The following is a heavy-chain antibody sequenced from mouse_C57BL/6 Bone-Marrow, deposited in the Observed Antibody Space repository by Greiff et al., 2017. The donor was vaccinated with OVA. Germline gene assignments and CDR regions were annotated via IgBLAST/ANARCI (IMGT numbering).Heavy chain of an antibody. CDR2: IWSDGST. CDR3: ARHPFSRQLRLNYAMDY. V-gene: IGHV2-6-1*01. J-gene: IGHJ4*01. D-gene: IGHD3-2*02. Sequence: VKLVESGPGLVAPSQSLSITCTVSGFSLTSYGVHWVRQPPGKGLEWLVVIWSDGSTTYNSALKSRLSISKDNSKSQVFLKMNSLQTDDTAMYYCARHPFSRQLRLNYAMDYWGQGTSVTVSS. CDR1: GFSLTSYG.